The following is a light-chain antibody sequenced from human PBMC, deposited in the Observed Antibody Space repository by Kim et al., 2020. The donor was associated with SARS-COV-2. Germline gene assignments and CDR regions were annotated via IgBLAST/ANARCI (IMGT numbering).Light chain of an antibody. CDR2: DVS. J-gene: IGLJ3*02. CDR3: SSYAGSNNLV. Sequence: QSALTQPPSASGSPGQSVTISCTGTSSDVGGYNYVSWYQQHPGTAPKLLIYDVSKRPSGVPDRFSGSKSGNTASLTVSGLQADDEADYYCSSYAGSNNLVFGGGTQLTVL. V-gene: IGLV2-8*01. CDR1: SSDVGGYNY.